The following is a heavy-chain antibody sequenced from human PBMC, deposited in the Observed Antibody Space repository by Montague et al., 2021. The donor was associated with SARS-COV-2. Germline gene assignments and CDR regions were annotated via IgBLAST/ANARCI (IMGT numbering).Heavy chain of an antibody. V-gene: IGHV4-39*01. D-gene: IGHD4-11*01. CDR2: IYYSGST. Sequence: SETLSLTCTVSGGSISSSSYYWGWIRQPPGKELEWIGSIYYSGSTYYNPSLKSRVTISVDTSKNQFSLKLSSVTAADTAVYYCARHASYDYSKDLYYYYYYGMDVWGQGTTVTVSS. CDR3: ARHASYDYSKDLYYYYYYGMDV. CDR1: GGSISSSSYY. J-gene: IGHJ6*02.